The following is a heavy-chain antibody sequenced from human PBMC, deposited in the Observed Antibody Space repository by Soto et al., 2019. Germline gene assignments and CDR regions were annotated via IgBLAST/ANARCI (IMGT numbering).Heavy chain of an antibody. Sequence: QVQLVESGGGVVQPGRSLRLSCAASGFTFSSYAMHWVRRAPGKGLEWMAVMSYDGSNKYYEDSVKGRFTISRDNAKNTLYLQMNSVSPDDTALYYRERDGGAYRGQGNLVIVS. CDR1: GFTFSSYA. V-gene: IGHV3-30-3*01. CDR3: ERDGGAY. CDR2: MSYDGSNK. D-gene: IGHD3-16*01. J-gene: IGHJ4*02.